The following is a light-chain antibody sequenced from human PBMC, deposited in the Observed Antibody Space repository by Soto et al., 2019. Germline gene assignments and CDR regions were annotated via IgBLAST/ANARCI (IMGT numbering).Light chain of an antibody. CDR3: QQYGSAIT. Sequence: EIFLTQAPGTPSLPPRQIHTVSSRASQSVSSSSLAWYQQKPGQAPRILISGASSRATGIPDRFSGSGSGTDFTLTISRLEPEDFAVYYCQQYGSAITFGQGTRLEI. J-gene: IGKJ5*01. CDR1: QSVSSSS. CDR2: GAS. V-gene: IGKV3-20*01.